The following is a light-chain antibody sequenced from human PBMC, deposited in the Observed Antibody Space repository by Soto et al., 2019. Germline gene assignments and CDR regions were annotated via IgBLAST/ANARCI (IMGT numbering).Light chain of an antibody. V-gene: IGKV3-15*01. Sequence: IVMSQSPATLSVSPGERVTLSCRASQSVSVDLAWYQQRPGQAPRLLIYGASTRATGIPVRFSGSGSGTEFSLTISSLQSEDFAFYYCQQYNNWPPWTFGQGTKVDNK. CDR3: QQYNNWPPWT. J-gene: IGKJ1*01. CDR1: QSVSVD. CDR2: GAS.